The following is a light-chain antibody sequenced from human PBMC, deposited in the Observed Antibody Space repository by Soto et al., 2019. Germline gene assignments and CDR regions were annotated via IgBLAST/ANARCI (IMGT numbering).Light chain of an antibody. J-gene: IGKJ1*01. CDR2: EAS. Sequence: DIQLTQSPSLLSASVGDRVTITCRASHDISTYLAWYQQKPGKAPKLMIYEASTLQSGVPSRFSGSGSGTEFTLTISSLQTDDFATYYCQQHNNSPWTFGQGTKVDI. V-gene: IGKV1-9*01. CDR1: HDISTY. CDR3: QQHNNSPWT.